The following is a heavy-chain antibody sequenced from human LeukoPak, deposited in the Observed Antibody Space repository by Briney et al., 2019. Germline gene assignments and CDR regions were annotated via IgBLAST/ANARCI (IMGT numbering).Heavy chain of an antibody. CDR2: FSGSGGST. J-gene: IGHJ4*02. V-gene: IGHV3-23*01. CDR1: GFTFSSYA. Sequence: GGSLRLSCAASGFTFSSYAMSWVRQAPGKGLEWVSAFSGSGGSTYYADSVKGRFTISRDNSKNTLYLQMNSLRAEDTAVYYCAKDPFKPPYLSDYWGQGTLVTVSS. CDR3: AKDPFKPPYLSDY. D-gene: IGHD1-14*01.